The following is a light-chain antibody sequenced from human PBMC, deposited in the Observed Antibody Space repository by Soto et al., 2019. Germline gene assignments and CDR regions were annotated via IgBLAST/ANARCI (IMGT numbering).Light chain of an antibody. CDR1: QRVSNF. CDR2: DAS. CDR3: QQRGRWPPVT. Sequence: ETVLTQSPATLSLSPGERATLSCRASQRVSNFLAWYQQRPGQAPRLLIYDASTRAAGIPSRFSGSGSGTDFTLTISSLEPEDFAVYYWQQRGRWPPVTFGQGTRLEI. J-gene: IGKJ5*01. V-gene: IGKV3-11*01.